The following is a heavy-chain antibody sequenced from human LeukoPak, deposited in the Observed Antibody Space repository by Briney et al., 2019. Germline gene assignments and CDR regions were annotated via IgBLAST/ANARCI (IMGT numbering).Heavy chain of an antibody. CDR1: GFTFSSYW. V-gene: IGHV3-7*01. D-gene: IGHD2-2*01. CDR3: ARHLGYCSSTSCRYGWGAFDI. J-gene: IGHJ3*02. CDR2: IKQDGSEK. Sequence: GGSLRLSCAASGFTFSSYWMSWVRQAPGKGLEWVANIKQDGSEKYYVDSVKGRFTISRDNAKNSLYLQMNSLRAEDTAVYYCARHLGYCSSTSCRYGWGAFDIWGQGIMVTVSS.